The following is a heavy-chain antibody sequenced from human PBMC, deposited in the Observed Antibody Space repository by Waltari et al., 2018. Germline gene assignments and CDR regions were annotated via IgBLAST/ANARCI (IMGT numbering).Heavy chain of an antibody. D-gene: IGHD6-19*01. Sequence: QVQLQESGPGLVKPSETLSLTCTVSGGSIRSYYWSWIRQPPGKGLEWIGYIYYSGSTNYNPSLKSRVTISVDTSKNQFSLKLSSVTAADTAVYYCARGIAVPFYYYYYMDVWGKGTTVTISS. CDR2: IYYSGST. CDR3: ARGIAVPFYYYYYMDV. CDR1: GGSIRSYY. V-gene: IGHV4-59*08. J-gene: IGHJ6*03.